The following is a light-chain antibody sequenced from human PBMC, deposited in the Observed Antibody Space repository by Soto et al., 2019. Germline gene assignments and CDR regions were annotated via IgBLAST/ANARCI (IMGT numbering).Light chain of an antibody. CDR3: QVWNITTDHDV. Sequence: YELTQPPSVSVAPGQTARITCGGNNIGSTSVHWYQQRPGQAPVLVVYDDNDRPSGIPERFSGSNSENTATLTITRVEAGDEADYYCQVWNITTDHDVFGTGTKVTVL. V-gene: IGLV3-21*02. CDR1: NIGSTS. CDR2: DDN. J-gene: IGLJ1*01.